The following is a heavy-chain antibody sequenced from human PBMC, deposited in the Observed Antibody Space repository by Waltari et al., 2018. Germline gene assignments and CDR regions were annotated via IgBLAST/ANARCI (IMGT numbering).Heavy chain of an antibody. D-gene: IGHD2-15*01. V-gene: IGHV3-21*01. CDR2: ISSSSSYI. J-gene: IGHJ4*02. CDR1: GFTFSSYS. CDR3: APQGSLVVVAD. Sequence: EVQLVESGGGLVTPGGSLRLSCAASGFTFSSYSMNWVRQAPGKGLEWVSSISSSSSYIYYADSVKGRFTISRDNAKNSLYLQMNSLRAEDTAVYYCAPQGSLVVVADWGQGTLVTVSS.